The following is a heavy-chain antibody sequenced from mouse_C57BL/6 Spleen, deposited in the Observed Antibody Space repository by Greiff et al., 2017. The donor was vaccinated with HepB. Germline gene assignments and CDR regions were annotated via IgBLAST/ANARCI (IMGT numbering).Heavy chain of an antibody. J-gene: IGHJ1*03. CDR1: GYTFTDYY. CDR2: INPNNGGT. V-gene: IGHV1-26*01. Sequence: VQLQQSGPELVKPGASVKISCKASGYTFTDYYMNWVKQSHGKSLEWIGDINPNNGGTSYNQKFKGKATLTVDKSSSTAYMELRSLTSEDSAVYYFARRYTTVVPYWYFDVWGTGTTVTVSS. D-gene: IGHD1-1*01. CDR3: ARRYTTVVPYWYFDV.